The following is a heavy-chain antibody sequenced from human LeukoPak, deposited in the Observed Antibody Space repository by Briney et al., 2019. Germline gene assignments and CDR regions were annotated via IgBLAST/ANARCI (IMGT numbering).Heavy chain of an antibody. Sequence: GGSLRLSCAASGFTFSSYGMHWVRQAPGKGLEWVAFIRYDGSNKYYADSVKGRFTISRDNSKNTLYLQMNSLRAEDTAVYYCAREVTMIPRGAFDIWGQGTMVTVSS. D-gene: IGHD3-22*01. CDR2: IRYDGSNK. V-gene: IGHV3-30*02. J-gene: IGHJ3*02. CDR1: GFTFSSYG. CDR3: AREVTMIPRGAFDI.